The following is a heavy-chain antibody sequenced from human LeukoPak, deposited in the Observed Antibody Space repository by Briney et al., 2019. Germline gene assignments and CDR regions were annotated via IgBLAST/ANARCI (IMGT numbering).Heavy chain of an antibody. J-gene: IGHJ6*02. V-gene: IGHV3-74*01. CDR2: IKGDGIST. CDR1: GFDFSSNW. CDR3: ARDSAARGYGMDV. D-gene: IGHD3-10*01. Sequence: GGSLRLSCAASGFDFSSNWMHWVRHAPGQGLVWVSRIKGDGISTNYADSVKGRFTISRDIAKNTLYLQMNSLRAEDTAVYYCARDSAARGYGMDVWGQGTTVTVSS.